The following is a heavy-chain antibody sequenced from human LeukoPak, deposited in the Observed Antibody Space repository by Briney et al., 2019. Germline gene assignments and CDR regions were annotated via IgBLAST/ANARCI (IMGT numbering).Heavy chain of an antibody. CDR3: ARYGSGSYSDDHFQH. Sequence: SETLSLTCTVSGGSISGYYWSWIRQPPGKGLEWIGFIYYCGSTKYNPSLKSRVTISVDTSKNQFSLKLTSVTAADTAVYYCARYGSGSYSDDHFQHWGQGTLVTASS. V-gene: IGHV4-59*08. J-gene: IGHJ1*01. CDR1: GGSISGYY. D-gene: IGHD3-10*01. CDR2: IYYCGST.